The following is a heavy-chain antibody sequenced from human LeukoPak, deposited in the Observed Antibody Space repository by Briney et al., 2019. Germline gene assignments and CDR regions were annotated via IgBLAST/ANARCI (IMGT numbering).Heavy chain of an antibody. D-gene: IGHD3-16*02. Sequence: SETLSLTCTVSGGSISTYYWNWIRQPPGKGLEWIGYIYYSGTTNYNPSLKSRVSMSVDTSKTQFSLKLSSVTAADTAVYYCARSEYMITFGGVIVMGTFDYWGQGTLVTVSS. CDR1: GGSISTYY. V-gene: IGHV4-59*12. CDR3: ARSEYMITFGGVIVMGTFDY. CDR2: IYYSGTT. J-gene: IGHJ4*02.